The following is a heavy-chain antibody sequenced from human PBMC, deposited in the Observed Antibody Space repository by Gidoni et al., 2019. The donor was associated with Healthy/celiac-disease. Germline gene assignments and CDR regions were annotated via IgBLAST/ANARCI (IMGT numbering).Heavy chain of an antibody. D-gene: IGHD1-20*01. Sequence: HVQLQYSGPVLVNPSETLSLTCTVSVGSISSYYWSWIRQPPGKGLEWIGYIYYSGSTNYNPTLKSRVTISVDTSKNKFYLKLSSVTAADTAVYYCAREAVTGTPTGAFDIWGQGTMVTVSS. J-gene: IGHJ3*02. V-gene: IGHV4-59*01. CDR1: VGSISSYY. CDR3: AREAVTGTPTGAFDI. CDR2: IYYSGST.